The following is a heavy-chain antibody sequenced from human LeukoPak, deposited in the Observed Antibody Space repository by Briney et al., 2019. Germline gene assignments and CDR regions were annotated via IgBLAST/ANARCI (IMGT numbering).Heavy chain of an antibody. CDR3: ARRTGYYTPTSNFDY. CDR1: GYTFTSYG. J-gene: IGHJ4*02. V-gene: IGHV1-18*04. Sequence: GASVKVSCKASGYTFTSYGISWVRQAPGQGREWMGWISAYNGNTNDAQKLQGRVTMTTDTSTSTAYMELRSLRSDDTAVYYCARRTGYYTPTSNFDYWGQGALVTVSS. CDR2: ISAYNGNT. D-gene: IGHD3/OR15-3a*01.